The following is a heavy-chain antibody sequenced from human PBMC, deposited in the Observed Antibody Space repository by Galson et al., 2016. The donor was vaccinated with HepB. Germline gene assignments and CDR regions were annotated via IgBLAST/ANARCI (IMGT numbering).Heavy chain of an antibody. CDR2: INRDGSEK. V-gene: IGHV3-7*01. CDR1: GFIFRNYW. D-gene: IGHD1-26*01. CDR3: ARAMRGSDDF. Sequence: SLRLSCAASGFIFRNYWMPWVRQAPGKGLEWVANINRDGSEKYYMHSVRGRFTISRNSAKNLVFLQMNSLRAEDTVVYHCARAMRGSDDFRGQGFLVTVSS. J-gene: IGHJ4*02.